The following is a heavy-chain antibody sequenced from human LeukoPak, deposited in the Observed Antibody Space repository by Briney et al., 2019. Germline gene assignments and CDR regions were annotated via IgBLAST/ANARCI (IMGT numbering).Heavy chain of an antibody. J-gene: IGHJ4*02. CDR2: IYYSGST. CDR3: ARGSYGSGSYYPTLPFDY. V-gene: IGHV4-31*03. CDR1: GGSISSGGYY. D-gene: IGHD3-10*01. Sequence: SETLSLTCTVSGGSISSGGYYWSWIRQHPGKGLEWIGYIYYSGSTYYNPSLKSRVIISVDTSKNQFSLKLSSVTAADTAVYYCARGSYGSGSYYPTLPFDYRGQGTLVTVSS.